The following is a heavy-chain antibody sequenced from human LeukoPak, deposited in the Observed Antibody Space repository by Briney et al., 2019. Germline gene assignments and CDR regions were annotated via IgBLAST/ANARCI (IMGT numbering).Heavy chain of an antibody. D-gene: IGHD3-10*01. CDR2: INGDGTIT. V-gene: IGHV3-74*01. CDR1: GFTYSRYL. J-gene: IGHJ4*02. CDR3: ASETYYYGSGSYYKGQF. Sequence: PGGSLRLSCAASGFTYSRYLMHWVRQAPGKGLVGVSRINGDGTITTYADSVKGRFTVSRDSAKNTLYLQMNSLRAEDTAVYYCASETYYYGSGSYYKGQFWGQGTLVAVSS.